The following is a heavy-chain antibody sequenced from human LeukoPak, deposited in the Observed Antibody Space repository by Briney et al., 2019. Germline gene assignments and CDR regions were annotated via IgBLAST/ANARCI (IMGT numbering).Heavy chain of an antibody. CDR1: GFTFSSYA. V-gene: IGHV3-30*14. J-gene: IGHJ3*02. D-gene: IGHD3-16*02. CDR3: AREGLRLGELSPGDAFDI. Sequence: GGSLRLSCAASGFTFSSYAMHWVRQAPGKGLEWVAVISYDGSNKYYADSVKGRFTISRDNSKNTLYLQMNSLRAEDTAVYYCAREGLRLGELSPGDAFDIWGQGTMVTVSS. CDR2: ISYDGSNK.